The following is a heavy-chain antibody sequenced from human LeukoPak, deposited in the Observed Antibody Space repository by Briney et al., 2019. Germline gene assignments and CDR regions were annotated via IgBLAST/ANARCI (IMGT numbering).Heavy chain of an antibody. J-gene: IGHJ4*02. D-gene: IGHD2-2*01. Sequence: GASVKVSCKVSGYTLTELSMHWVRQAPGKGLEWMGGFDPEDGETIYAQKFQGRVTMTEDTSTDTAYMELSSLRSEDTAVCYCATCTSCYADLFDYWGQGTLVTVSS. V-gene: IGHV1-24*01. CDR3: ATCTSCYADLFDY. CDR2: FDPEDGET. CDR1: GYTLTELS.